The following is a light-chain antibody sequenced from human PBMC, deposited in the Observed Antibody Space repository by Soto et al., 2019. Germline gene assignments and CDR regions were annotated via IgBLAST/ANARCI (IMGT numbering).Light chain of an antibody. CDR1: RSDVGGYSY. J-gene: IGLJ1*01. CDR3: SSFTDTNTPFV. CDR2: EVN. V-gene: IGLV2-14*01. Sequence: QSALTQPASVSGSPGQSITISCTGTRSDVGGYSYVSWYQQHPGKAPKLIIYEVNKRPSGVSDRFSGSKSGDTASLTISGLQPEDEADYSCSSFTDTNTPFVFGSGTKVTV.